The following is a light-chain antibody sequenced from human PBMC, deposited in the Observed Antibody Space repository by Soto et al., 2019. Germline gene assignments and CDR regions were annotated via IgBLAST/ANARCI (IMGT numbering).Light chain of an antibody. CDR1: QTVSSN. J-gene: IGKJ1*01. Sequence: EIVLTQSPGTLSLSPGERATLSCRASQTVSSNLAWYQQKPGQAPRLLIYGASTRATGIPARFSGSGSGTEFTLTISSLKSEDFAVYYCQQYNNWPPTFGQGTKVDIK. V-gene: IGKV3-15*01. CDR3: QQYNNWPPT. CDR2: GAS.